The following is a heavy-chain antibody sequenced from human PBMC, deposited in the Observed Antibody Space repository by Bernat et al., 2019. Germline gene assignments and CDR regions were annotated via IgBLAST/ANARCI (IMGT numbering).Heavy chain of an antibody. CDR1: GGSFSGYY. D-gene: IGHD3-22*01. V-gene: IGHV4-34*01. CDR2: INHSGST. J-gene: IGHJ3*02. CDR3: ARDLHYYDSSGYWRAFDI. Sequence: QVQLQQWGAGLLKPSETLSLTCAVYGGSFSGYYSSWIRQPPGKGLEWIGEINHSGSTNYNPSLKSRVTISVDTSKNQFSLELSSVTAADTAVYYCARDLHYYDSSGYWRAFDIWGQGTMVTVSS.